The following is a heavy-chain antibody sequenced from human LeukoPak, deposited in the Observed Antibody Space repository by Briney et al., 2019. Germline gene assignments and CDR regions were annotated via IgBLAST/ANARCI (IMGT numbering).Heavy chain of an antibody. J-gene: IGHJ6*03. CDR3: AKGQYDSSGYSSLDYYYYYMDV. CDR2: MNPNSGNT. V-gene: IGHV1-8*01. CDR1: GYTFTSYD. Sequence: ASVKVSCKASGYTFTSYDINWVRQATGQGLEWMGWMNPNSGNTGYAQKFQGRVTMTEDTSTDTAYMELSSLRSEDTAVYYCAKGQYDSSGYSSLDYYYYYMDVWGKGTTVTVSS. D-gene: IGHD3-22*01.